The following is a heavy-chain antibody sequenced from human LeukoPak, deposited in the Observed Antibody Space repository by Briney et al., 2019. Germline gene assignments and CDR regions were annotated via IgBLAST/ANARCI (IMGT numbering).Heavy chain of an antibody. CDR1: GFTFSSYA. J-gene: IGHJ5*02. CDR3: AKDRRKWVIQSGNDNWFDP. V-gene: IGHV3-23*01. D-gene: IGHD3-22*01. CDR2: ISGSGGST. Sequence: GGSLRLSCAASGFTFSSYAMSWVRQAPGKGLEWVSAISGSGGSTYYADFVKGRFTISRDNSKNTLYPQMSTLRTEDTAVYFCAKDRRKWVIQSGNDNWFDPWGQGTLVTVSS.